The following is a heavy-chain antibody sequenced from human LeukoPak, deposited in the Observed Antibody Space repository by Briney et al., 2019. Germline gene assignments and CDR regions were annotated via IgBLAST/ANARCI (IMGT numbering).Heavy chain of an antibody. D-gene: IGHD7-27*01. V-gene: IGHV4-61*02. CDR1: GGSISSGSYY. CDR2: IYTSGST. CDR3: ARANWGSLFDY. Sequence: PSQTLSLTCTVSGGSISSGSYYWSWIRQPAGKGLEWIGRIYTSGSTNYNPSLKSRVTISVDTSKNQFSLKLSSVTAADTAVYYCARANWGSLFDYWGQGTLVTVSS. J-gene: IGHJ4*02.